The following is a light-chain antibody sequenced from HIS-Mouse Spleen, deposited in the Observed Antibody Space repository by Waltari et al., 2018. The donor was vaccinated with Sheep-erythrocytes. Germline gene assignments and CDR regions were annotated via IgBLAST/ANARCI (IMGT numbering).Light chain of an antibody. CDR2: STS. V-gene: IGLV7-43*01. CDR3: LLYYGGAWV. J-gene: IGLJ3*02. Sequence: QTVVTQEPSLTVSPGGTVTLTCASSTGAVTSGYSPNWFQQKPGQAPRALIYSTSNKHPWTPARFSGSLLGGKAALTLSGVQPEDEAEYYCLLYYGGAWVFGGGTKLTVL. CDR1: TGAVTSGYS.